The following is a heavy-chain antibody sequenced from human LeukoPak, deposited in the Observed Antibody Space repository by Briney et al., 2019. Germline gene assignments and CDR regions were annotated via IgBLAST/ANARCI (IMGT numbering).Heavy chain of an antibody. V-gene: IGHV4-34*01. CDR3: ARRMHYYGSGSYYAYYFDY. Sequence: PSETLSLTCAVYGGSFSGYYWSWIRQPPGKGLEWIGEINHSGSTNYNPSLKSRVTISVDTSKNQFSLKLSSVTAADTAVYYCARRMHYYGSGSYYAYYFDYWGQGTLVTVSS. CDR1: GGSFSGYY. CDR2: INHSGST. D-gene: IGHD3-10*01. J-gene: IGHJ4*02.